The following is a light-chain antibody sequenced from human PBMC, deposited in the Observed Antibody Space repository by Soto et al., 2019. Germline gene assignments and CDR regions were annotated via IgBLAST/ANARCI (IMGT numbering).Light chain of an antibody. V-gene: IGKV3-15*01. CDR3: QQYKNWPPIT. J-gene: IGKJ5*01. CDR1: QTVSNN. Sequence: EIVLTQSPGTLSLSPGERCTLSCRSIQTVSNNYLAWYQQKPGQAPRLLIYGASTRATGIPARFSGSGSGTEFTLTISSLQSEDFAVYYCQQYKNWPPITFGQGTRLEIK. CDR2: GAS.